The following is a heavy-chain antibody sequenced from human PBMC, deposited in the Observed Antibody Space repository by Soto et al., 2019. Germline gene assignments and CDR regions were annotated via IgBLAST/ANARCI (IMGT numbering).Heavy chain of an antibody. V-gene: IGHV4-61*03. Sequence: QVQLQESGPGLVKSSETLSLTCTVSGGSVSSEHYYWNWIRQPPEKGLEWIGYFYYTGSTNYDPSLESRLTMSVDMSKNHFSLKLSSVTAADTAVYYCAGGTDGKKVAYWGQGTLVTVSS. J-gene: IGHJ4*02. CDR1: GGSVSSEHYY. D-gene: IGHD5-12*01. CDR2: FYYTGST. CDR3: AGGTDGKKVAY.